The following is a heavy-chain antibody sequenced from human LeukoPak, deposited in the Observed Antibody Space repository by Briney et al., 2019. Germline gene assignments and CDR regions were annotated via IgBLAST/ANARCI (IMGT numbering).Heavy chain of an antibody. CDR2: MYYSGAI. J-gene: IGHJ4*02. CDR3: ARAWATDYFDY. V-gene: IGHV4-59*01. Sequence: SETLSLTCTVSGGSISSYYWSWIRQPPGKGLEWIGYMYYSGAINYNPSLESRVTISVDTSKNQFSLKLSSVTAADTAMYCCARAWATDYFDYWGQGTLVTVSS. CDR1: GGSISSYY.